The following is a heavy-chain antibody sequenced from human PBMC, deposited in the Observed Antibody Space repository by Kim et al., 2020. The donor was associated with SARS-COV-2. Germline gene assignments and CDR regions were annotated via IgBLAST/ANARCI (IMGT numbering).Heavy chain of an antibody. D-gene: IGHD4-17*01. V-gene: IGHV4-59*01. CDR3: AGDYGDYNIDY. CDR2: IYYTGST. J-gene: IGHJ4*02. CDR1: GGSITGYY. Sequence: SETLSLTCTVSGGSITGYYWSWIRQPPGKGLEWIGYIYYTGSTRYNPSLQSRVTMSVDTSKKQFSLKLTSVTAADTAVYYCAGDYGDYNIDYWGQGTLVTLSS.